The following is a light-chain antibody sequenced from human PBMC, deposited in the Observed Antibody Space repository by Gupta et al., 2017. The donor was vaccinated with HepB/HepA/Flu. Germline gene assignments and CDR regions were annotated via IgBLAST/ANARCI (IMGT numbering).Light chain of an antibody. Sequence: DIQMTQSPITLSASVGDRVTITCRASHSISSSLAWYQQKPGKAPNLLIYKASSLESGVPSRFSGSGSGTEFTLTISSLQPDDAATYYCQQYNSYPYTFGQGTKLEIK. CDR1: HSISSS. CDR3: QQYNSYPYT. J-gene: IGKJ2*01. V-gene: IGKV1-5*03. CDR2: KAS.